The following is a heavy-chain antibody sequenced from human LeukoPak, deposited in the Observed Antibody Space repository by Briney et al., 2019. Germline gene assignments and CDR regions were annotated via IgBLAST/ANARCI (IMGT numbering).Heavy chain of an antibody. V-gene: IGHV4-34*01. CDR3: ARAFYDFWSGPTPNWFDP. J-gene: IGHJ5*02. Sequence: PSETLSLTCAVYGESFSDYYWSWIRQSPEKGLEWIGEINHSGSTNYNPSLKSRVTISVDTSKNQFSLKLSSVTAADTAVYYCARAFYDFWSGPTPNWFDPWGQGTLVTVSS. D-gene: IGHD3-3*01. CDR1: GESFSDYY. CDR2: INHSGST.